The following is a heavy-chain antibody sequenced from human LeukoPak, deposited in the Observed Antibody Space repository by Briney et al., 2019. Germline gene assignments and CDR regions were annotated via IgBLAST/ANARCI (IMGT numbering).Heavy chain of an antibody. CDR3: AKDSHRYRYSSGLTDY. D-gene: IGHD6-19*01. CDR1: GFTFSSYG. CDR2: IRYDGSNE. Sequence: GGSLRLSCAASGFTFSSYGMHWVRQAPGKGLEWVSFIRYDGSNEYYADSVRGRFTISRDNSKNTLYLQMNSLRAEDTAVYYCAKDSHRYRYSSGLTDYWDQGTLVTVSS. V-gene: IGHV3-30*02. J-gene: IGHJ4*02.